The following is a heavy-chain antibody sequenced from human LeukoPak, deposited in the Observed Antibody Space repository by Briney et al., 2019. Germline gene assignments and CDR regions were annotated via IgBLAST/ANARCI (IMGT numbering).Heavy chain of an antibody. V-gene: IGHV4-31*03. Sequence: PSQTLSLICTVSDASISSGNYYWSWIRQHPGKVLGWIGYIYYSGSTYYNPSLQSRVTISVDTSKSQFSLKLSSVTAADTAVYYCAREPGYCSGGSCYSGYGMDVWGQGTTVTVSS. CDR3: AREPGYCSGGSCYSGYGMDV. D-gene: IGHD2-15*01. CDR1: DASISSGNYY. CDR2: IYYSGST. J-gene: IGHJ6*02.